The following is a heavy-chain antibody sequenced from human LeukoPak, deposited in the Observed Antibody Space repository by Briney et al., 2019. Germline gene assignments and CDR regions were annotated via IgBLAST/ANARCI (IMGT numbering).Heavy chain of an antibody. D-gene: IGHD3-22*01. V-gene: IGHV4-34*12. CDR1: GGSFSGYY. Sequence: PSETLSLTCAVYGGSFSGYYWGWVRQPPGKALEWIGNIFYSGSTYYSPSLKSRVTVSLDTSRNQFSLKLNSVTAADTAVYYCAKSNGYGLIDIWGQGTMVTVSS. CDR3: AKSNGYGLIDI. J-gene: IGHJ3*02. CDR2: IFYSGST.